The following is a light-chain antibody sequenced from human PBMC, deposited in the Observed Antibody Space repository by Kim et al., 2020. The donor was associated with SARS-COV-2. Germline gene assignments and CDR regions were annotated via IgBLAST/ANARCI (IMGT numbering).Light chain of an antibody. V-gene: IGLV4-69*01. CDR2: VNSDGSH. J-gene: IGLJ3*02. CDR1: SGHSSYA. CDR3: QTWGTGSNWV. Sequence: VKLTCTPSSGHSSYAIAWHQQQPEKGPRYLMKVNSDGSHSKGDGIPDRFSGSSSGAERYLIISSLQSEDEADYYCQTWGTGSNWVFGGGTKLTVL.